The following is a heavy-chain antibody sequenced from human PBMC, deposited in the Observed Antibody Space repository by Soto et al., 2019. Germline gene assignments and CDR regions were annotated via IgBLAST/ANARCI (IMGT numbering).Heavy chain of an antibody. CDR2: INHSGST. V-gene: IGHV4-34*01. CDR1: GGSFSGYY. J-gene: IGHJ4*02. Sequence: SETLSLTCAVYGGSFSGYYWSWIRQPPGKGLEWIGEINHSGSTNYNPSLKSRVTISVDTSKNQFSLKLSSVTAADTAVYYCARAPAGDPLSYFDYWGQGTLVTVSS. D-gene: IGHD2-2*01. CDR3: ARAPAGDPLSYFDY.